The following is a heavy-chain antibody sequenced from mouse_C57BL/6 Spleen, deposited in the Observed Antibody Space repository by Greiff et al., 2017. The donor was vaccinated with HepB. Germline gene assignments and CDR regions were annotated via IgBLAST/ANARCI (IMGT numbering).Heavy chain of an antibody. CDR2: IDPEAGET. V-gene: IGHV14-2*01. CDR3: AWISMYYGSSDWYFDV. CDR1: GFNIKDYY. D-gene: IGHD1-1*01. Sequence: EVQLQQSGAELVKPGASVKLSCTASGFNIKDYYMHWVKQRPEQGLEWIGRIDPEAGETKYAPKFKGKVTITADSSSNTAYLQISSLTSDDTAVYDCAWISMYYGSSDWYFDVWSKGTTVTVS. J-gene: IGHJ1*03.